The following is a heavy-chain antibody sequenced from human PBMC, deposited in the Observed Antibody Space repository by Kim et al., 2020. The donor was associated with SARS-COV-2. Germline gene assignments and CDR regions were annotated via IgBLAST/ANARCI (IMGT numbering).Heavy chain of an antibody. CDR2: IYHSGNT. CDR1: GGSISGYY. J-gene: IGHJ4*02. V-gene: IGHV4-59*08. Sequence: SETLSLTCTVSGGSISGYYWSWIRQTPGKGLEWIGCIYHSGNTKYNPSLKSRITISVDTSKNQFSLKLSSVTAADAAVYYCARHAHFGDYFDYWGQGTLVTVSS. CDR3: ARHAHFGDYFDY. D-gene: IGHD4-17*01.